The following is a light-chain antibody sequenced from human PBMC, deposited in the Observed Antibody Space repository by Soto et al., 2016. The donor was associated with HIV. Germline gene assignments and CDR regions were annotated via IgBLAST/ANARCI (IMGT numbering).Light chain of an antibody. CDR3: QQSYSTPRT. CDR1: QGIRND. J-gene: IGKJ1*01. V-gene: IGKV1-39*01. Sequence: IQMTQSPSSLSASVGDRVTITCRASQGIRNDLGWYQQRPGKPPKLLIYASSSLQSGVPSRFSGSGSGTDFTLTISSLQPEDFATYYCQQSYSTPRTFGQGTKVEIK. CDR2: ASS.